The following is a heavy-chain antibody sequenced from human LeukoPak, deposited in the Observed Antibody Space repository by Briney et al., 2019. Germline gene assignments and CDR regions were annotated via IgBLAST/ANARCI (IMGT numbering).Heavy chain of an antibody. D-gene: IGHD7-27*01. V-gene: IGHV3-30*03. CDR2: ISYDGSNK. J-gene: IGHJ4*02. CDR1: GFTFSSYG. Sequence: PGGSLRLSCAASGFTFSSYGMHWVRQAPGKGLEWVAVISYDGSNKYYADSVKGRFTISRDDSKNTLYLQMNSLRAEDTAVYYCARDKPFPLNWGSFLDYWGQGTLVTVSS. CDR3: ARDKPFPLNWGSFLDY.